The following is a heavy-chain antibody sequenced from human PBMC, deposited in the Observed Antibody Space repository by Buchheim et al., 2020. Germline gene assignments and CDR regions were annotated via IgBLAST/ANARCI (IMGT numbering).Heavy chain of an antibody. CDR2: SYHTGEG. V-gene: IGHV4/OR15-8*02. CDR1: GTSIPSTNW. J-gene: IGHJ5*02. CDR3: ARRSNWYYSIDA. Sequence: VQLQESGPGLVKPSETLSLTCVVSGTSIPSTNWWSWVRQSPGKGLEWIGESYHTGEGHYNPSLKSRVTISIDNSKNRFSPKLTSVTAADTAVYFCARRSNWYYSIDAWGQGT. D-gene: IGHD1-7*01.